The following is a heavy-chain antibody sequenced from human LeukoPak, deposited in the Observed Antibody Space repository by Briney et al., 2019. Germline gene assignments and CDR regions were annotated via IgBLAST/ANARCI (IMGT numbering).Heavy chain of an antibody. CDR2: ISSSSSYI. Sequence: GGSPRLSCAASGFTFSSYSMNWVRQAPGKGLEWVSSISSSSSYIYHADSVKGRFTISRDNAKNSLYLQMNSLRAEDTAVYYCASATTSIAVAGADYWGQGTLVTVSS. CDR3: ASATTSIAVAGADY. V-gene: IGHV3-21*01. CDR1: GFTFSSYS. J-gene: IGHJ4*02. D-gene: IGHD6-19*01.